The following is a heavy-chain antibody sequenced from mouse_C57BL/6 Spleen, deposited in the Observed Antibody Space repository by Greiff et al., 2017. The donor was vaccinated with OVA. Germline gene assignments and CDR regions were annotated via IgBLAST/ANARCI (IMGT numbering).Heavy chain of an antibody. CDR1: GFTFSSYA. D-gene: IGHD1-1*01. J-gene: IGHJ3*01. CDR3: ARDGATVVDAWFAY. Sequence: EVQLVESGGGLVKPAGSLKLSCAASGFTFSSYAMSWVRQTPEKRLEWVATISDGGSYTYYPDNVKGRFTISRDNAKNNLYLQRSHLKSEDTAMYYCARDGATVVDAWFAYWGQGTLVTVSA. CDR2: ISDGGSYT. V-gene: IGHV5-4*01.